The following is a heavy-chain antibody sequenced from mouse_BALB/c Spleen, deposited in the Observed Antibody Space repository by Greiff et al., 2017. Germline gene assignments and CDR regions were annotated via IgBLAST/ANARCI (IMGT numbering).Heavy chain of an antibody. J-gene: IGHJ3*01. CDR1: GFTFSSFG. CDR2: ISSGSSTI. CDR3: ARGDYGYGFAY. V-gene: IGHV5-17*02. Sequence: EVKLVESGGGLVQPGGSRKLSCAASGFTFSSFGMHWVRQAPEKGLEWVAYISSGSSTIYYADTVKGRFTISRDNPKNTLFLQMTSLRSEDTAMYYCARGDYGYGFAYWGQGTLVTVSA. D-gene: IGHD1-2*01.